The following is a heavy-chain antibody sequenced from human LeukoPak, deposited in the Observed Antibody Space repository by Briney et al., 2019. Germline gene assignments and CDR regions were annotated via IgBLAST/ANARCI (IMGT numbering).Heavy chain of an antibody. CDR3: ASETIYYDSSGYYSYGMDV. CDR1: GGTFSSYA. J-gene: IGHJ6*02. CDR2: IIPILGIA. D-gene: IGHD3-22*01. V-gene: IGHV1-69*04. Sequence: SVTVSCKASGGTFSSYAISWVRQAPGQGLEWMGRIIPILGIANYAQKFQGRVTITADKSTSTAYMELSSLRSEGTAVYYCASETIYYDSSGYYSYGMDVWGQGTTVTVSS.